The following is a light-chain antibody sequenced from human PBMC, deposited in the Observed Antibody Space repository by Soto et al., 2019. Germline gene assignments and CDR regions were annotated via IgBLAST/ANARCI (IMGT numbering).Light chain of an antibody. J-gene: IGLJ1*01. CDR1: STDFVSYNR. Sequence: QSALTQPPSESGSPGQSVTISCTGTSTDFVSYNRVSWYQQPPGTAPKLIIYAASNRPSGVPDRFSGSKSGNTASLTISGLQAADEADYYCSLYTSENTYVFGTGTKVTVL. CDR2: AAS. V-gene: IGLV2-18*01. CDR3: SLYTSENTYV.